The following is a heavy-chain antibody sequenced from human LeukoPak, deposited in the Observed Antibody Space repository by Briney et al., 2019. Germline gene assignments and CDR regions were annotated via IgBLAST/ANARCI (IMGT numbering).Heavy chain of an antibody. Sequence: ASVKVSCKASGYTFTSYGISWVRQAPGQGLEWMGWISAHNGNTNYAQKLQGRVTMTRDTSISTAYMELSRLRSDDTAVYYCAREVDYYDSSGYDYWGQGTLVTVSS. D-gene: IGHD3-22*01. CDR1: GYTFTSYG. V-gene: IGHV1-18*01. CDR3: AREVDYYDSSGYDY. CDR2: ISAHNGNT. J-gene: IGHJ4*02.